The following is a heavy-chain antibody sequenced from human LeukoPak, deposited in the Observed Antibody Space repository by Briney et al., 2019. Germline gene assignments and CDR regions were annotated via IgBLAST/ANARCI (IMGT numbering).Heavy chain of an antibody. J-gene: IGHJ5*02. CDR3: ARRKRSGCSSTSCLLNWFDP. D-gene: IGHD2-2*01. V-gene: IGHV4-34*01. CDR1: GGSFSGYY. CDR2: INHSGST. Sequence: SETLSLTCAVYGGSFSGYYWSWIRQPPGKGLEWIGEINHSGSTNYNPSLKSRVNISVDTSKNQFSLKLRSVTAADTAVYYCARRKRSGCSSTSCLLNWFDPWGQGTLVTVSS.